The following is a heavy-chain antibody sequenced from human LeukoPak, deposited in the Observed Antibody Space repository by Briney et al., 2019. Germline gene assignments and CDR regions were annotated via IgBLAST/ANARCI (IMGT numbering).Heavy chain of an antibody. CDR1: GGSFSGYY. J-gene: IGHJ6*03. V-gene: IGHV4-34*01. D-gene: IGHD5-12*01. CDR2: INHSGST. CDR3: ARMVVVATILFLRTYYYYYMDV. Sequence: SETLSLTCAVYGGSFSGYYWSWIRQPPGKGLEWIGEINHSGSTNYNPSLKSRVTISVDTSKNQFSLKLSSATAADTAVYYCARMVVVATILFLRTYYYYYMDVWGKGTTVTVSS.